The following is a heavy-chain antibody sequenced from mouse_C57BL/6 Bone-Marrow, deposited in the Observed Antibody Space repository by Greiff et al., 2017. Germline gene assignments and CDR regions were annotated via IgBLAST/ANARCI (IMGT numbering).Heavy chain of an antibody. Sequence: VQLQESGAELARPGASVKLSCKASGYTFTSYGISWVKQRTGQGLEWIGEIYPRSGNTYYNEKFKGKATLTADKSDSTAYMELRSLTSEASAVYFVSSERRYALLYFDYWGQGTTLTVSS. CDR1: GYTFTSYG. D-gene: IGHD1-3*01. J-gene: IGHJ2*01. V-gene: IGHV1-81*01. CDR2: IYPRSGNT. CDR3: SSERRYALLYFDY.